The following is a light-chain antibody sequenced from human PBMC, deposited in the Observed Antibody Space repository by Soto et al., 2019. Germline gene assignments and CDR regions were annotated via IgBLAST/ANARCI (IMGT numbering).Light chain of an antibody. CDR2: GAS. J-gene: IGKJ1*01. Sequence: EIVMTQSPATLSVSPGERATLSGRASQSVSSNLAWYQQKPGQAPRLLIYGASTRATGIPARFSGSGSGTEFTLTISSLQSEDFAVYYRQQYNNWPRTFGQGTKVDI. CDR3: QQYNNWPRT. V-gene: IGKV3-15*01. CDR1: QSVSSN.